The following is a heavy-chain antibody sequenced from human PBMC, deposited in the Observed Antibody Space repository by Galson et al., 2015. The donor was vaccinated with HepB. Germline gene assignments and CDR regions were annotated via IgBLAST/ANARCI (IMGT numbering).Heavy chain of an antibody. Sequence: VKVSCKVSGYTFTDYYMHWVQQAPGKGLEWMGLVDPEDGETIYAEKFQGRVTITADTSTDTAYMELSSLRSEDTAVYYCATVSLMPIGRFLEWLSWGQGTLVTVSS. J-gene: IGHJ5*02. D-gene: IGHD3-3*01. CDR2: VDPEDGET. CDR3: ATVSLMPIGRFLEWLS. CDR1: GYTFTDYY. V-gene: IGHV1-69-2*01.